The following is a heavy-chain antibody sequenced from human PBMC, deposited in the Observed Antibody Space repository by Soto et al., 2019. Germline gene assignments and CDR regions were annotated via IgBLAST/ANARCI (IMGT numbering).Heavy chain of an antibody. J-gene: IGHJ6*02. CDR2: ISYDGSNK. D-gene: IGHD6-13*01. V-gene: IGHV3-30-3*01. Sequence: GGSLRLSCAASGFTFSSYAMHWVRQAPGKGLEWVAVISYDGSNKYYADSVKGRFTISRDNSKNTLYLQMNSLRAEGTAVYYCARDQVRSSSWHFYYYYGMDVWGQGTTVTVSS. CDR1: GFTFSSYA. CDR3: ARDQVRSSSWHFYYYYGMDV.